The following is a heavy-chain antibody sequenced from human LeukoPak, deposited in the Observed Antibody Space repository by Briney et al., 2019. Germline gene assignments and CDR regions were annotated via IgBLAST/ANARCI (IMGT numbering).Heavy chain of an antibody. J-gene: IGHJ4*02. CDR2: IYHSVST. D-gene: IGHD5-12*01. V-gene: IGHV4-4*02. CDR1: GGSISSSNW. CDR3: AVYSGYDYYFDY. Sequence: SETLSLTCAVSGGSISSSNWWSWVRQPPGKGLEWIGEIYHSVSTNYNPSLKSRVTISVDKSKNQFSLKLSSVTAADTAVYYCAVYSGYDYYFDYWGQGTLVTVSS.